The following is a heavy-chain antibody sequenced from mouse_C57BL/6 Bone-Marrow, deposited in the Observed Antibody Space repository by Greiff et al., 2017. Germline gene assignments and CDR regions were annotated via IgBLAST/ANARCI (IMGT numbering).Heavy chain of an antibody. Sequence: EVQVVESGGGLVQPGESLKLSCESNEYEFPSHDMSWVRKTPEKRLELVAAITSDGGSTYYPDTMESRFIISRDNTKKTLYLQMSSLRSEDTALYYCARHEGDSSGYWFAYWGQGTLVTVSA. CDR3: ARHEGDSSGYWFAY. V-gene: IGHV5-2*01. J-gene: IGHJ3*01. CDR2: ITSDGGST. CDR1: EYEFPSHD. D-gene: IGHD3-2*02.